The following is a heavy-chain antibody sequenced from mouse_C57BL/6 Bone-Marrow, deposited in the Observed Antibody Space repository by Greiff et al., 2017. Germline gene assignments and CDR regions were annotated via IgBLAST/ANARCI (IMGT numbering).Heavy chain of an antibody. CDR1: GYTFTDYY. Sequence: EVQLQQSGPELVKPGASVKISCKASGYTFTDYYMNWVKQSHGKSLEWIGDINPNNGGTSYNQKFKGKATLTVDKSSSTAYMELRSLTSEDSAVYYCARERDYYDYEGYFDVWGTGTTVTVSS. CDR3: ARERDYYDYEGYFDV. J-gene: IGHJ1*03. V-gene: IGHV1-26*01. CDR2: INPNNGGT. D-gene: IGHD2-4*01.